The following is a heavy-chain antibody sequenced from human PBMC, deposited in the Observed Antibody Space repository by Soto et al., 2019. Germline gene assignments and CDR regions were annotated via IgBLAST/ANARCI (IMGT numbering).Heavy chain of an antibody. Sequence: QINLKESAPTVVKPTQTLTLTCTFSGFSLSTSGAAVGWIRQPPGRALEWVALIDWHGDTRYNRSHPSLDGRVTVTKDTSKNRVALTLPNVDLADTATYFCAHRSTMTVFGLVIDNGVWFDPWGQGARVIVSS. CDR2: IDWHGDT. V-gene: IGHV2-5*01. J-gene: IGHJ5*02. D-gene: IGHD3-16*01. CDR3: AHRSTMTVFGLVIDNGVWFDP. CDR1: GFSLSTSGAA.